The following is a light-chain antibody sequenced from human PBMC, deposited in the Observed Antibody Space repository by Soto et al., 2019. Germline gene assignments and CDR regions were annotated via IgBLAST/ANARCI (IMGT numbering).Light chain of an antibody. V-gene: IGLV2-14*01. CDR1: SSDVGGYNY. Sequence: QSALTQPASVSGSPGQSITISCTGTSSDVGGYNYVSWYQQHPGKAPKLMIYDVSNRPSGVSNRFSGSKSGNTASLTISGLQAEDEADYYCISYTSSSTLGVFGTGTKVTVL. CDR3: ISYTSSSTLGV. CDR2: DVS. J-gene: IGLJ1*01.